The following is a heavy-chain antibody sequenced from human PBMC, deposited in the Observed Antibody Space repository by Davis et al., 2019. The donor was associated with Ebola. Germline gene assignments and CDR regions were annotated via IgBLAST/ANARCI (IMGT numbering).Heavy chain of an antibody. CDR1: GFTFSSYW. Sequence: HTGGSLRLSCAASGFTFSSYWMHWVRHAPGKGLVWVSRINSDGSSTSYADSVKGRFTISRDNAKNTLYLQMNSLRAEDTAVYYCARSLYGDYGFNYYYYYGMDVWGQGTTVTVSS. D-gene: IGHD4-17*01. CDR2: INSDGSST. J-gene: IGHJ6*02. CDR3: ARSLYGDYGFNYYYYYGMDV. V-gene: IGHV3-74*01.